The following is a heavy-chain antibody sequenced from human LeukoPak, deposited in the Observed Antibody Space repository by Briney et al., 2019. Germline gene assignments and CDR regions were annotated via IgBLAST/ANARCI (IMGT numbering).Heavy chain of an antibody. CDR1: GFTFSSSW. CDR2: IKQDGSEK. V-gene: IGHV3-7*05. Sequence: GGSLRLSCAASGFTFSSSWMTWVRQAPGKGLEWVANIKQDGSEKHYVGSVRGRFTISRDNAKNSLYLQMNSLTAEDTAVYYCARDESGMAYWGQGTLVTVSS. CDR3: ARDESGMAY. D-gene: IGHD1-1*01. J-gene: IGHJ4*02.